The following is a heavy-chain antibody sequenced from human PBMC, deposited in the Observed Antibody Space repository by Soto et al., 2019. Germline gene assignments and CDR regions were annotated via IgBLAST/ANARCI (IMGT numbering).Heavy chain of an antibody. Sequence: GGSLRLSCAASGFTFSSYAMSWVPQAPGKGLQWVSAISCSGGSTYDADAVNGLGTMSRDNSKNTLYLQLNSLRAEDTAVYYCAKDTGPDCSRTNCYAFWFDYWGQGTLVTVSS. V-gene: IGHV3-23*01. D-gene: IGHD2-2*01. CDR1: GFTFSSYA. CDR2: ISCSGGST. CDR3: AKDTGPDCSRTNCYAFWFDY. J-gene: IGHJ4*02.